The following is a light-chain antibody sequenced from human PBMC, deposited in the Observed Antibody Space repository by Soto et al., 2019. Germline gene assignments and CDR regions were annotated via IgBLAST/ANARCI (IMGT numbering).Light chain of an antibody. CDR1: QSVSSSY. J-gene: IGKJ1*01. CDR3: QQYGSSGT. Sequence: EIVLTQSPGTLSLSPGERATLSCRASQSVSSSYLAWYQQKPGQAPRLLIYGASSRATGIPDRFSGSGSGKDSTLTSSRLEPEYFAVYYCQQYGSSGTFGQGTKVEIK. CDR2: GAS. V-gene: IGKV3-20*01.